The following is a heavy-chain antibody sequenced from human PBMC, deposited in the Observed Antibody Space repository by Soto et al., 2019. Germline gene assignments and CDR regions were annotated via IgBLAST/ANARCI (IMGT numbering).Heavy chain of an antibody. J-gene: IGHJ5*02. V-gene: IGHV3-74*01. CDR2: ASPDGTST. CDR1: GFTFSSFW. Sequence: EVQLVESGGGLGQHGGSLRLSCAASGFTFSSFWMHWVRQAPGKGLEWVSRASPDGTSTSYADSVKGRFTISRDNAKNTLFMQMNSLRAEDTAVYYCTRHGSGDYFLFDPWGQGTLVTVSS. D-gene: IGHD4-17*01. CDR3: TRHGSGDYFLFDP.